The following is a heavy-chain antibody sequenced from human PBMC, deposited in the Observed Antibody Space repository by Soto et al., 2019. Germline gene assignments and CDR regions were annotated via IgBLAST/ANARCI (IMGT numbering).Heavy chain of an antibody. Sequence: ASVKVSCKASGYPFTSQYIHWVRHAPGQGFQWMGIINPRDGKTTYAQNFQGTITMTRDTSTSTLYLELTSLTSDDTAVYYCGRVGQVLAETFDSWGQGTLVTVSS. D-gene: IGHD3-3*01. CDR2: INPRDGKT. CDR3: GRVGQVLAETFDS. V-gene: IGHV1-46*01. J-gene: IGHJ4*02. CDR1: GYPFTSQY.